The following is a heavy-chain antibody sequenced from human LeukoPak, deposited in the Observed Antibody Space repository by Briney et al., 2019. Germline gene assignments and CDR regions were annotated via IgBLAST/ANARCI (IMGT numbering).Heavy chain of an antibody. J-gene: IGHJ6*04. CDR3: ARTPPPPYSGYDGFMDV. CDR1: GYTFTSCG. CDR2: ISAYNGNT. V-gene: IGHV1-18*04. Sequence: ASVKVSRKASGYTFTSCGISWVRQAPAQGLEWMGWISAYNGNTNYAQKLQGRVTMTTDTSTSTAYMELRSLRSDDTAVYYCARTPPPPYSGYDGFMDVWGKGTTVTVSS. D-gene: IGHD5-12*01.